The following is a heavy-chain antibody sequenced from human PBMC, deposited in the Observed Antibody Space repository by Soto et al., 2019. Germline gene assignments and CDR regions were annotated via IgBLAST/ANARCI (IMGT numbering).Heavy chain of an antibody. CDR3: ARHITVRDYFDY. V-gene: IGHV4-39*01. Sequence: QLQLQESGPGLVKPSETLSLTCTVSGGSISSSSYYWGWIRQPPGKGLEWIGSIYYSGSTYYNPSLKSRVTISVDTSKNQFSLKLSSVTAADTAVYYCARHITVRDYFDYWGQGTLVTVSS. D-gene: IGHD3-3*01. CDR1: GGSISSSSYY. CDR2: IYYSGST. J-gene: IGHJ4*02.